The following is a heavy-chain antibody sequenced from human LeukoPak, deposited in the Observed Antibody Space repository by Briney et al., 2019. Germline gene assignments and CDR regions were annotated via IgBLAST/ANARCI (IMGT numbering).Heavy chain of an antibody. Sequence: GGSLRLSCAASGFSFSAYDMHWVRQAPGKGLEGGAVVSYDGGNRYHADSVKGRFTISRDNSKNTLYLQVNNLTTEDTAVYFCAKTMVRTAILLSLPSYYYGLDVWGTGTTVTVSS. CDR2: VSYDGGNR. D-gene: IGHD3-10*01. V-gene: IGHV3-30*18. J-gene: IGHJ6*04. CDR1: GFSFSAYD. CDR3: AKTMVRTAILLSLPSYYYGLDV.